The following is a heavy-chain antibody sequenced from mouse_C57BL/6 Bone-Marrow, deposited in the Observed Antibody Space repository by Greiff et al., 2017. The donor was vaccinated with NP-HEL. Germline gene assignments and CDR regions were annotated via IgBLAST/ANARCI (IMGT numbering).Heavy chain of an antibody. D-gene: IGHD1-1*01. Sequence: QVQLQQPGAELVKPGASVKLSCKASGYTFTSYWMHWVKQRPGQGLEWIGMIHPNSGSTNYNEKFKSKATLTVDKSSSTAYMQLSSLTSEDSAVYYCAREEPSTTVESPPFDYWGQGTTLTVSS. CDR3: AREEPSTTVESPPFDY. V-gene: IGHV1-64*01. CDR1: GYTFTSYW. J-gene: IGHJ2*01. CDR2: IHPNSGST.